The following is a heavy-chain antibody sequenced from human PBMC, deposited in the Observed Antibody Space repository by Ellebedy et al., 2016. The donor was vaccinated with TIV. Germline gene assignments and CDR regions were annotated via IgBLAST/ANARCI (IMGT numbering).Heavy chain of an antibody. Sequence: SETLSLTCTVSGGSISSSSYYWGWIRQPPGKGLEWMGSIYYSGSTYYNPSLKSRVTISVDTSKNQFSLKLISVTAADTAVYYCTRGGRRWFSDYWGQGTLVTVSS. J-gene: IGHJ4*02. CDR2: IYYSGST. CDR3: TRGGRRWFSDY. D-gene: IGHD4-23*01. CDR1: GGSISSSSYY. V-gene: IGHV4-39*07.